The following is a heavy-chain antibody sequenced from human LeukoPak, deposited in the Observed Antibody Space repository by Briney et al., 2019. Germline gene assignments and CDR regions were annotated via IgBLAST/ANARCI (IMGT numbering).Heavy chain of an antibody. CDR2: IIPIFGTA. D-gene: IGHD3-10*01. CDR1: GGTFSSYA. Sequence: SVKVSCKASGGTFSSYAISWVRQAPGQGLEWMGGIIPIFGTANYAQKFQGRVTITTDESTSTAYMELSSLRSEDTAVYYCARRITMVRGVIISWSDPWGQGTLVTVSS. V-gene: IGHV1-69*05. J-gene: IGHJ5*02. CDR3: ARRITMVRGVIISWSDP.